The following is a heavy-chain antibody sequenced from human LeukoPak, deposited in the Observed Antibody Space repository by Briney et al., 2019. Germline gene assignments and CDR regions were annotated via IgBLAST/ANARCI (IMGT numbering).Heavy chain of an antibody. CDR1: GFTFSSYA. CDR3: ASRYCSSTSCPLRTPHPFDP. Sequence: GGSLTLSCAASGFTFSSYAMSWVRQAPGKGREWVSAISGSCGSTYYADSVKGRFTISRDNSKNTLYLQMNSLRAEDTAVYYCASRYCSSTSCPLRTPHPFDPWGQGTLVTVSS. J-gene: IGHJ5*02. D-gene: IGHD2-2*01. V-gene: IGHV3-23*01. CDR2: ISGSCGST.